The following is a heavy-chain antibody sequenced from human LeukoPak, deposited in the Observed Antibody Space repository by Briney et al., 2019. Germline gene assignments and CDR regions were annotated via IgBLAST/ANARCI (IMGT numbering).Heavy chain of an antibody. J-gene: IGHJ6*02. CDR2: IKQDESEK. CDR1: AFTFTTYW. V-gene: IGHV3-7*03. CDR3: ARDKDYGGPGSGYGMDV. D-gene: IGHD4-23*01. Sequence: PGGSLRLSCAPSAFTFTTYWMSWVRHAPGNWLEWVSNIKQDESEKYYVDSVKGRFTISRDNTKNSLYLQMNSLRAEDTAVYYCARDKDYGGPGSGYGMDVWGQGTTVTGSS.